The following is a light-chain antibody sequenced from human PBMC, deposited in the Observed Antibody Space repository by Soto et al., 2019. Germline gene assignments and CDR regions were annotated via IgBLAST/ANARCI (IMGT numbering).Light chain of an antibody. Sequence: HSALTQPPSASGTALQRVTISCSGGRSNIGNNYVFWYQLLPGVTPRLLIYKDNKRPSGVPDRFSGSKSGTSASLAVSGLRSEDEADYYCATWDASLVWGFGGGTK. CDR3: ATWDASLVWG. J-gene: IGLJ3*02. V-gene: IGLV1-47*01. CDR2: KDN. CDR1: RSNIGNNY.